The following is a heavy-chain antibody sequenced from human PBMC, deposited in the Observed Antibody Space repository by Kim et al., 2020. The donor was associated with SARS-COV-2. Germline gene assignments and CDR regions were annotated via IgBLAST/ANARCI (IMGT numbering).Heavy chain of an antibody. D-gene: IGHD1-1*01. CDR3: ARALGGLEPRHNWFDP. CDR2: IYYSGST. CDR1: GGSISSGGYY. V-gene: IGHV4-31*03. J-gene: IGHJ5*02. Sequence: SETLSLTCTVSGGSISSGGYYWSWIRQHPGKGLEWIGYIYYSGSTYYNPSLKSRVTISVDTSKNQFSLKLSSVTAADTAVYYCARALGGLEPRHNWFDPWGQGTLVTVSS.